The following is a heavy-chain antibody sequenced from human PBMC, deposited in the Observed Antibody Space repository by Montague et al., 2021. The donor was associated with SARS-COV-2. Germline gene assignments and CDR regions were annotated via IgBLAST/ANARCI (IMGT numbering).Heavy chain of an antibody. CDR2: IADYGDKT. V-gene: IGHV3-74*01. Sequence: SLRLSCAASGFTVSNNWMHWVRQAPGKGLAWASRIADYGDKTDYADSVKGRFTTSRDNAKNTLYLQMNSLRVDDTAVYYCVRDMFGPNDHWGQGTLVTVSS. D-gene: IGHD3-10*02. CDR1: GFTVSNNW. CDR3: VRDMFGPNDH. J-gene: IGHJ5*02.